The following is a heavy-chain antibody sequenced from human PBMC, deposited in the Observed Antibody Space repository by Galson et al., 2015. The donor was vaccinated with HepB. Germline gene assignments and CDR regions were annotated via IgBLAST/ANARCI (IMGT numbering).Heavy chain of an antibody. CDR3: ARDRYDFWSGYSY. Sequence: SVKVSCKASGYTFSSYGIHWVRQAPGQRLEWMGWINAGNGNTKYSQKFQGRVTITRDTSASTAYMELSSLRSEDTTVYYCARDRYDFWSGYSYWGQGTLVTVSS. J-gene: IGHJ4*02. CDR2: INAGNGNT. CDR1: GYTFSSYG. D-gene: IGHD3-3*01. V-gene: IGHV1-3*01.